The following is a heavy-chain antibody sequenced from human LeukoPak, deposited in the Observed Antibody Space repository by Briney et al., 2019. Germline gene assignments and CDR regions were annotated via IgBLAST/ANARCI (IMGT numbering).Heavy chain of an antibody. CDR3: AKDVDVVAPNPLDY. V-gene: IGHV3-23*01. Sequence: GGSLRLSCAASGFTFSSYALSWVRQAPGKGLEWVSAISGSGGTTYYADSVKGRFTISRDNSKNTLYLQTNSLSAEDTAVYYCAKDVDVVAPNPLDYWGQGTLVTVSS. CDR1: GFTFSSYA. CDR2: ISGSGGTT. J-gene: IGHJ4*02. D-gene: IGHD5-12*01.